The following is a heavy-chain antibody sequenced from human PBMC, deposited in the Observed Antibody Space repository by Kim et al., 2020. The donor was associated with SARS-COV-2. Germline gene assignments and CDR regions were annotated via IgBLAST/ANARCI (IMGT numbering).Heavy chain of an antibody. J-gene: IGHJ6*02. CDR3: AKDGRQVEGMDV. CDR1: GFTFSSYA. Sequence: GGSLRLSCAASGFTFSSYAMHWVRQAPGKGLEWVAVIWYDGSNKYYADSVKGRFTISRDNSKNTLYLQMNSLRAEDTAVYYCAKDGRQVEGMDVWGQGTTVTVSS. CDR2: IWYDGSNK. V-gene: IGHV3-33*06.